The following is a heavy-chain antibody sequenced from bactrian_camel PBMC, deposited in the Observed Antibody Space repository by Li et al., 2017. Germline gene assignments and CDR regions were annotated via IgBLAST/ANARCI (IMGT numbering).Heavy chain of an antibody. CDR1: GSTFGDSD. D-gene: IGHD3*01. CDR2: MFNADGST. J-gene: IGHJ4*01. CDR3: ATALQSGGYGQYEYHV. Sequence: HVQLVESGGGSVQAGETLRLSCTASGSTFGDSDMGWFRQAPGNECELVSMFNADGSTYYADSVKGRFTISRDTAKNTLYLQLSSLKSEDTALYYCATALQSGGYGQYEYHVWGQGTQVTVS. V-gene: IGHV3S63*01.